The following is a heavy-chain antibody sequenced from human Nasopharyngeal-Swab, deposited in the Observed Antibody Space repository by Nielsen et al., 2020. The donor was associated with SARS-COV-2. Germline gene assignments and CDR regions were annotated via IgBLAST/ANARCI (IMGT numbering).Heavy chain of an antibody. CDR3: ARVFEAAAGLDY. D-gene: IGHD6-13*01. CDR1: GGSISSGDYY. V-gene: IGHV4-30-4*01. J-gene: IGHJ4*02. CDR2: IYYSGST. Sequence: SETLPLTCTVSGGSISSGDYYWSWIRKPPGKGLEWIGYIYYSGSTYYNPSLKSRVTISVDTSKNQFSLKLSSVTAADTAVYYCARVFEAAAGLDYWGQGTLVTVSS.